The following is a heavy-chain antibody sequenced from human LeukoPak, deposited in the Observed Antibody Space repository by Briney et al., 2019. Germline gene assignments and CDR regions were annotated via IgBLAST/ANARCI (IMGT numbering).Heavy chain of an antibody. CDR2: TRNKAKSYTT. Sequence: GGSLRLSCAASGFTFSDHYMDWVRQAPGKGLEWVGRTRNKAKSYTTEYAASVKGRLTISRDDSKNSMYLQMNSLKTEDTAVYYCAREDYYCYMDVWGKGTTVTVSS. V-gene: IGHV3-72*01. J-gene: IGHJ6*03. CDR3: AREDYYCYMDV. CDR1: GFTFSDHY.